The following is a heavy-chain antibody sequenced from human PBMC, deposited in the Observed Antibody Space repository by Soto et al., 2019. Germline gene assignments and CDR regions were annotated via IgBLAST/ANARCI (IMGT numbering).Heavy chain of an antibody. CDR1: GHTLIELS. J-gene: IGHJ5*02. CDR2: FDRENDDI. Sequence: ASVKVCCKDSGHTLIELSMHWVRQAPGKGLEWMGGFDRENDDIMYAQKLQGRVTMTTDTSTSTAYMELRSLRSDDTAVYYCARVGFWYNWNVTPLRWFDPWGQGTLVTVSS. D-gene: IGHD1-1*01. CDR3: ARVGFWYNWNVTPLRWFDP. V-gene: IGHV1-24*01.